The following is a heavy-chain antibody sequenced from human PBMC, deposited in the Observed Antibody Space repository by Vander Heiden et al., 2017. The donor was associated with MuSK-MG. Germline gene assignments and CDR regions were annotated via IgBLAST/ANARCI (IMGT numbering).Heavy chain of an antibody. Sequence: EVQLLESGGGLVQPGGSLRLSCAASGFTFSSYAMSWVRQAPGKGLEWVSAISGSGGSTYYADSVKGRFSISRDNSKNTLYLQMHSLRAEDTAVYYCAKVVPAARVWIQLWLFDYWGHGTLVTVSS. CDR1: GFTFSSYA. CDR2: ISGSGGST. V-gene: IGHV3-23*01. J-gene: IGHJ4*01. CDR3: AKVVPAARVWIQLWLFDY. D-gene: IGHD5-18*01.